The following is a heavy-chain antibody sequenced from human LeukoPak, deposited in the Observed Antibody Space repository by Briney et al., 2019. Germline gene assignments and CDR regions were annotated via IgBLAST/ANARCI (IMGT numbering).Heavy chain of an antibody. V-gene: IGHV3-7*01. D-gene: IGHD1-1*01. CDR1: GFSFGSFW. J-gene: IGHJ4*02. CDR3: VRDVGYFHFDS. CDR2: INEDGSQT. Sequence: GGSLRLSCAASGFSFGSFWMTWIRQAPGKGLERVGHINEDGSQTNYIDSVTGRFTISRDDTKDSLYLQMNSLRAEDTAVYFCVRDVGYFHFDSWGQGILVTVSS.